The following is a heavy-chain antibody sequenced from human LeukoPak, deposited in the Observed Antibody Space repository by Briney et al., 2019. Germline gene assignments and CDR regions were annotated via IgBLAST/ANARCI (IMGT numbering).Heavy chain of an antibody. Sequence: ASVKVSCKASGYTFTGYYMHWVRQAPGQGLEWMGWINPNSGGTNYAQKFQGRVTMTRDTSISTAYMELSRLRSDDTAVYYCAREHAPSIVGATTIAFDIWGQGTMVTVSS. V-gene: IGHV1-2*02. CDR3: AREHAPSIVGATTIAFDI. CDR2: INPNSGGT. CDR1: GYTFTGYY. D-gene: IGHD1-26*01. J-gene: IGHJ3*02.